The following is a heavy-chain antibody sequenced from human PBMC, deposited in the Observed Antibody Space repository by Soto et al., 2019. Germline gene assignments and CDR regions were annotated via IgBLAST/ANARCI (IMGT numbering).Heavy chain of an antibody. V-gene: IGHV1-69*01. CDR2: VIPIFGIT. Sequence: QVQLVQSGAEVKKPGSSVKVSCKASGGTFRSYAMSWVRQAPGQGLEWMGEVIPIFGITNYAQKFQGRVTITADDSTSTAYMELSSLRSEDTAVYYCARDRAPCGGECEGWFDPWGQGTLVTVSS. CDR1: GGTFRSYA. CDR3: ARDRAPCGGECEGWFDP. D-gene: IGHD2-21*01. J-gene: IGHJ5*02.